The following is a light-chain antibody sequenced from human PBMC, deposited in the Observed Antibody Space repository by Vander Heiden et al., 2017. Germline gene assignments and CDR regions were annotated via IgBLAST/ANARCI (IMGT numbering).Light chain of an antibody. CDR1: QSISSY. CDR3: QQSYTTAT. CDR2: AAS. Sequence: DIQMTQSPSSLSASVGDRVTITCRASQSISSYLNWFQHKPGKAPKLLIYAASSLQSGVPSRFSGSGSGTDFTLTISSLQPEDFATYYCQQSYTTATFRPGTKVDIQ. V-gene: IGKV1-39*01. J-gene: IGKJ3*01.